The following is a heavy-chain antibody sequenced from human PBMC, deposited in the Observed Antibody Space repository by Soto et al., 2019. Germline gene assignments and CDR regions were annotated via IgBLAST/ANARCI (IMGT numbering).Heavy chain of an antibody. J-gene: IGHJ4*02. CDR2: ISDSGGRI. Sequence: EVQLLESGGGLVQPGGSLRLSCAASGFTFSSYAMSWDRQAPGKGLEWVSAISDSGGRIYYADSVKGRFTISRDNSKNTLYLQVNSPRAEDTAVYYCAKARVQLLFDYWGQGTLVTVSS. CDR3: AKARVQLLFDY. V-gene: IGHV3-23*01. D-gene: IGHD5-18*01. CDR1: GFTFSSYA.